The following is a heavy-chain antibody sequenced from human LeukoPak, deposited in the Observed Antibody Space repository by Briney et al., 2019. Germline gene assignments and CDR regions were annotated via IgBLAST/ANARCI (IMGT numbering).Heavy chain of an antibody. Sequence: SETLSLTCAVYGGSFSGYYWSWTRQPPGKGLEWIGEINHSGSTNYNPSLKSRVTISVDTSKHQFSLKLSSVTAADTAVYFCARRLDIWGRGTLVTVSS. J-gene: IGHJ2*01. CDR3: ARRLDI. V-gene: IGHV4-34*01. CDR2: INHSGST. CDR1: GGSFSGYY.